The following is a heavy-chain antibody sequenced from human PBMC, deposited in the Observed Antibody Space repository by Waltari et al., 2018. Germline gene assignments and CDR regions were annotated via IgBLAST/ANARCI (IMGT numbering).Heavy chain of an antibody. Sequence: QVQLQESGPGLVKASETLSLTCAVSGDSINNYYWGWIRQPPGKELEWIGYIAYNGETNYNPSLKKRVTISIDTAKTQLSLKLSCVTAADTGVYYCARGYDFWSGYPLDYWGQGTLVTVSS. D-gene: IGHD3-3*01. CDR3: ARGYDFWSGYPLDY. J-gene: IGHJ4*02. CDR1: GDSINNYY. CDR2: IAYNGET. V-gene: IGHV4-59*01.